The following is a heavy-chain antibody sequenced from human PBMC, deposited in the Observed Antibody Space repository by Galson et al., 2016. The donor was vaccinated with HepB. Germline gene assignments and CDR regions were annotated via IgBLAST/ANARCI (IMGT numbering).Heavy chain of an antibody. CDR1: GFSFRSYW. CDR2: IKQDGSEE. Sequence: SLRLSCAASGFSFRSYWMSWVRQAPGKGLEWVADIKQDGSEEYYVDSVKGRFAISRDNARNSLYLQMNTLRADDTAVYYCAKSVEGHFDYWGQGILVTVSS. D-gene: IGHD1-1*01. CDR3: AKSVEGHFDY. J-gene: IGHJ4*02. V-gene: IGHV3-7*01.